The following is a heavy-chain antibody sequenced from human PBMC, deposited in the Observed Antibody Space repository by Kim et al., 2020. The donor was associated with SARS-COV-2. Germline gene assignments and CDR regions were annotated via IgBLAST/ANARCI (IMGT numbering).Heavy chain of an antibody. Sequence: ASVKVSCKASGYTFTSYDINWVRQATGQGLEWMGWMNPNSGNTGYAQKFQGRVTMTRNTSISTAYMELSSLRSEDTAVYYCARGPYLSNYYDSSGYYYNGDYWGQGTLVTVSS. D-gene: IGHD3-22*01. CDR1: GYTFTSYD. CDR3: ARGPYLSNYYDSSGYYYNGDY. V-gene: IGHV1-8*01. J-gene: IGHJ4*02. CDR2: MNPNSGNT.